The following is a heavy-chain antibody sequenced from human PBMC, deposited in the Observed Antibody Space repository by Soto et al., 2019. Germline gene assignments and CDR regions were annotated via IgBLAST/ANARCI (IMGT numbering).Heavy chain of an antibody. J-gene: IGHJ6*02. D-gene: IGHD2-2*01. Sequence: SETLSLTCTVSGSSISSVGYYWGWIRQPPRKDMQWIGNIYYSGTTDYNPSLTSRVTISVDTSKNRFSLMLSSVTAADTAVYYCAXRRVVPAARYYYYGMDVWGRGTTVTVSS. CDR1: GSSISSVGYY. V-gene: IGHV4-39*01. CDR2: IYYSGTT. CDR3: AXRRVVPAARYYYYGMDV.